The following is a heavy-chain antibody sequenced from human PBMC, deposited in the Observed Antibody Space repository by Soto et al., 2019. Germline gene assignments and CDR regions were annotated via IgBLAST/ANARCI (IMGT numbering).Heavy chain of an antibody. D-gene: IGHD5-12*01. CDR3: AVDGYNARLDY. J-gene: IGHJ4*02. CDR2: IYHSGST. CDR1: GYSISSGYY. Sequence: SETLSLTCAVSGYSISSGYYWGWIRQPPGKGLEWIGSIYHSGSTYYNPSLKSRVTISVDTSKNQFSLXXXXXTAXDTAVYYCAVDGYNARLDYWGQGTLVTVSS. V-gene: IGHV4-38-2*01.